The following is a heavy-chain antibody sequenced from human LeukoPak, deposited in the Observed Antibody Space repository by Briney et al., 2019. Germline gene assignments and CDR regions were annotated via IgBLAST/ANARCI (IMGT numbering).Heavy chain of an antibody. V-gene: IGHV1-2*02. Sequence: ASVTVPYLVSGYTFTDYYILWVRQAPGQGLEWMGWINPKSGDTYYAQKFQGRVTMTGDTSVNTAYMELTSLRSDDTAVHFCAREFCIRPRWHILVAGGGQVTLVTVSS. D-gene: IGHD3-3*02. CDR1: GYTFTDYY. J-gene: IGHJ4*02. CDR2: INPKSGDT. CDR3: AREFCIRPRWHILVAG.